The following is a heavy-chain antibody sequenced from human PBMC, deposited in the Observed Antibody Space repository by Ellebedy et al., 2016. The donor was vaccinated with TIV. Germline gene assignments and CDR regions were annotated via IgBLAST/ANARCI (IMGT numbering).Heavy chain of an antibody. J-gene: IGHJ4*02. CDR1: GFTFSSYW. CDR3: ARGLPYYDY. CDR2: IKQDGSEK. Sequence: GESLKISCAASGFTFSSYWMSWVRQAPGKGLEWVANIKQDGSEKYYVDSVKGRFTISRDNAKNSLLLQMSSLRAEDTAVYYCARGLPYYDYWGQGTLLTVSS. V-gene: IGHV3-7*03.